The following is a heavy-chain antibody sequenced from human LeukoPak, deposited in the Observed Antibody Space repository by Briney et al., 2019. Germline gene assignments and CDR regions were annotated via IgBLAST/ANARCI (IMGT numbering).Heavy chain of an antibody. Sequence: GGSLRLSCAASGFTFSTYAMSWVRQAPGKGLEWVLVVSGTGGRTYYADSVKGRFTISRDNSKNTLYLQMNSLRAEDTALYYCVKASSSSPQYNWFDAWGQGTLVTVSS. CDR3: VKASSSSPQYNWFDA. CDR2: VSGTGGRT. CDR1: GFTFSTYA. V-gene: IGHV3-23*01. D-gene: IGHD6-6*01. J-gene: IGHJ5*02.